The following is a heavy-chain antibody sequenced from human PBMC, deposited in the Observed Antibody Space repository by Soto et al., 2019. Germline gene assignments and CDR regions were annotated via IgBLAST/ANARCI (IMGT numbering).Heavy chain of an antibody. CDR3: ARKSSSGHREYFQH. D-gene: IGHD3-22*01. CDR1: GYTFTSYA. V-gene: IGHV1-3*01. CDR2: INAGNGNT. J-gene: IGHJ1*01. Sequence: QVQLVQSGAEVKKPGASVKVSCKASGYTFTSYAMHWVRQAPGQRLEWMGWINAGNGNTKYSQKFQGRVTITRDTSASTAYMELSSLRSEDTAVYYCARKSSSGHREYFQHWGQGTLVTVSS.